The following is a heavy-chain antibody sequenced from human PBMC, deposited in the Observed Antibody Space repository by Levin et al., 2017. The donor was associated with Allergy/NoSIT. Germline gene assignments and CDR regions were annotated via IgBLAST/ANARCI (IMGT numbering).Heavy chain of an antibody. D-gene: IGHD1-26*01. CDR3: ARAPIVGAYFDY. CDR1: GFTFSSYG. CDR2: IWYDGSNK. V-gene: IGHV3-33*01. J-gene: IGHJ4*02. Sequence: GESLKISCAASGFTFSSYGMHWVRQAPGKGLEWVAVIWYDGSNKYYADSVKGRFTISRDNSKNTLYLQMNSLRAEDTAVYYCARAPIVGAYFDYWGQGTLVTVSS.